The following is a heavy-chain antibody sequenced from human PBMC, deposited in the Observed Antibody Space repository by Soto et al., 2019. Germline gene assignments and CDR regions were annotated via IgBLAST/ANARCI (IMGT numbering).Heavy chain of an antibody. J-gene: IGHJ6*02. CDR3: ARIKLVEFFFINVDVYDMDV. CDR2: ICSYSIYI. CDR1: GFTLSNYA. V-gene: IGHV3-48*02. Sequence: GGSLRLSCAASGFTLSNYAVNWVRQAPGKGLEWVSYICSYSIYIYYGVSLKGRFTISRDNARNSVFLQMNSLRDEDTAVYYCARIKLVEFFFINVDVYDMDVWGQGTPVTVSS. D-gene: IGHD3-16*01.